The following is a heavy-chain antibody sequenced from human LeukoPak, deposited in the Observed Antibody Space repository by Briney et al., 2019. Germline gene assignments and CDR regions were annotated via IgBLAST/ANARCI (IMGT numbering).Heavy chain of an antibody. CDR3: ARDLDSNYYYGSGIFDY. Sequence: SRTLSLTCAISGDSVSSNSAAWNWIRQSPSRGLEWLGRTYYRSKWYNDYAVSVKSRITINPDTSKNQFSLQLNSVTPEDTAVYYCARDLDSNYYYGSGIFDYWGQGTLVTVSS. J-gene: IGHJ4*02. CDR1: GDSVSSNSAA. CDR2: TYYRSKWYN. V-gene: IGHV6-1*01. D-gene: IGHD3-10*01.